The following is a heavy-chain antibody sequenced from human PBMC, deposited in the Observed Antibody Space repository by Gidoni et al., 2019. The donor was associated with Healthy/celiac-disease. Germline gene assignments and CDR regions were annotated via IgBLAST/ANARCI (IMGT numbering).Heavy chain of an antibody. Sequence: QVQLVESGGGLVKPGGSLRLSFAASGFPFSDYYMSWIRQAPGKGLEWVSYISSSSSYTNYADSVKGRFTISRDNAKNSLYLQMNSLRAEDTAVYYCARGDYYDSSGYYSHFDYWGQGTLVTVSS. J-gene: IGHJ4*02. CDR3: ARGDYYDSSGYYSHFDY. D-gene: IGHD3-22*01. CDR1: GFPFSDYY. CDR2: ISSSSSYT. V-gene: IGHV3-11*06.